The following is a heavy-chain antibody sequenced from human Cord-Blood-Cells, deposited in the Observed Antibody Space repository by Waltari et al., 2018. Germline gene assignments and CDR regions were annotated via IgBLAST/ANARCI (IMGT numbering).Heavy chain of an antibody. Sequence: QVQLVQSGAEVKKPGASVKVSCKASGYTFTGYYMHWVRQAPGQGLEWRGWINPKSGGTNYAQKFQGWVTMTRDTSISTAYMELSRLRSDDTAVYYCARVYSGSSDDAFDIWGQGTMVTVSS. D-gene: IGHD6-6*01. CDR3: ARVYSGSSDDAFDI. J-gene: IGHJ3*02. CDR1: GYTFTGYY. CDR2: INPKSGGT. V-gene: IGHV1-2*04.